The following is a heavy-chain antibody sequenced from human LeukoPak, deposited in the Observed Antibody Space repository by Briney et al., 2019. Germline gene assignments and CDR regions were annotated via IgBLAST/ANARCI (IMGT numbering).Heavy chain of an antibody. CDR3: ARGYGDYDGYYYGIDV. D-gene: IGHD4-17*01. J-gene: IGHJ6*02. Sequence: GASVKVSCKASGYTFTSYYMHWVRQAPGQGLEWMGIINPSGGSTSYAQKFQGRVTMTRDTSTSTVYMELSSLRSEDTAVYYCARGYGDYDGYYYGIDVWGQGTTVTVSS. CDR2: INPSGGST. V-gene: IGHV1-46*01. CDR1: GYTFTSYY.